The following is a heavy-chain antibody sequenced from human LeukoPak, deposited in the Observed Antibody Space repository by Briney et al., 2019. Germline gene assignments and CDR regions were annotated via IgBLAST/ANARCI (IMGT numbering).Heavy chain of an antibody. Sequence: GGSLKISCKGSGFNFTSRWIGWVRQVPGKGLEWIGILYPRGSSTRYSPSFQGQVTISADKSISTAYLQWSSLKASDTAMYYCARLALSYCTSSSCYRTNWFDPWGQGTLVTVSS. V-gene: IGHV5-51*01. CDR2: LYPRGSST. CDR1: GFNFTSRW. CDR3: ARLALSYCTSSSCYRTNWFDP. D-gene: IGHD2-2*01. J-gene: IGHJ5*01.